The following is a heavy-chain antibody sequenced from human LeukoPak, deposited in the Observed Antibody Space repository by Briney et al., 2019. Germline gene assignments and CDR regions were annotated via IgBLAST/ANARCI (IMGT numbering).Heavy chain of an antibody. V-gene: IGHV4-39*01. CDR1: GGSVSSSSYY. CDR3: ARQMNTVTADY. CDR2: IYYSGST. D-gene: IGHD4-17*01. Sequence: KTSETLSLTCIVSGGSVSSSSYYWAWVRQPPGKGLEWIGRIYYSGSTYYNPSLKSRVTISLDTSKNQFSLELSSVTASDTAVYYCARQMNTVTADYWGQGTLVTVSS. J-gene: IGHJ4*02.